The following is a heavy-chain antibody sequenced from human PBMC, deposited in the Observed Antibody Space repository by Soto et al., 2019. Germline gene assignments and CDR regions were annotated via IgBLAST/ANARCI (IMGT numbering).Heavy chain of an antibody. J-gene: IGHJ4*02. D-gene: IGHD3-22*01. CDR3: AKIESRFFYDSTGYYPFDY. CDR1: GFPFSNYA. Sequence: GGSLRLSCAASGFPFSNYAMTWVRQAPGKGLEWVSALSGSGVSTYYADSVMGRFTISRDNSKNTVYLQRNSLRAEDTAVYYCAKIESRFFYDSTGYYPFDYWGQGTLVTVSS. V-gene: IGHV3-23*01. CDR2: LSGSGVST.